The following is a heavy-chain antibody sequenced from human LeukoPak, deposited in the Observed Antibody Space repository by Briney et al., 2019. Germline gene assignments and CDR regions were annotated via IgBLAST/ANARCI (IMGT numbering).Heavy chain of an antibody. Sequence: SETLSLTCTVSGGSISSSSYYWGWIRQPPGRGLEWIGSIYYSGSTYYNPSLKSRVTISVDTSKNQFSLKLSSVTAADTAVYYCARDHGYSYGFYSGWGQGTLVTVSS. CDR3: ARDHGYSYGFYSG. D-gene: IGHD5-18*01. V-gene: IGHV4-39*07. J-gene: IGHJ4*02. CDR1: GGSISSSSYY. CDR2: IYYSGST.